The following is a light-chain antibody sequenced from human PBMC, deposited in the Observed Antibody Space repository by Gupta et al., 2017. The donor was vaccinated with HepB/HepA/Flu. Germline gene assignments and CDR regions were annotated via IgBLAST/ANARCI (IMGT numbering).Light chain of an antibody. CDR1: SLRSYY. V-gene: IGLV3-19*01. CDR3: NSRDSSSNHVVV. CDR2: GKN. J-gene: IGLJ2*01. Sequence: SSELTQDPAVSVALGQTVRITCQGDSLRSYYANWYQQKPGQAPVPVIYGKNNRPSGIPDRFSGSNSGNTASLTITGAQAEDEADFYCNSRDSSSNHVVVFGGGTKLTVL.